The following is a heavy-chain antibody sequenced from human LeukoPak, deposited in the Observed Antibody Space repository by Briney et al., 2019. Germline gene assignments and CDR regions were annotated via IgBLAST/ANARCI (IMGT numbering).Heavy chain of an antibody. CDR1: GGSFSGYY. V-gene: IGHV4-34*01. CDR2: INHSGST. D-gene: IGHD3-10*01. J-gene: IGHJ4*02. Sequence: SETLSLTCAVYGGSFSGYYWSWIRQPPGKGLEWIGEINHSGSTNYNPSLESRVTISVDTSKNQFSLKLSSVTAADTAVYYCARGAFARRKYYGSGSYYNFLDYWGQGTLVTVSA. CDR3: ARGAFARRKYYGSGSYYNFLDY.